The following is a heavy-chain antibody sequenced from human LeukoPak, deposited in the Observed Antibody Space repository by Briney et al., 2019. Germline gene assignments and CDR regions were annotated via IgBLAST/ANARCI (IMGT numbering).Heavy chain of an antibody. Sequence: SETLSLTCTVSGGSISGSSYYWGWIRQPPGKGLEWIGSIYYSGSTYYNPSLKSRVTISVDTSKNQFSLKLNSVTATDTAVYYCARATGGGWFDPWGQGTLVTVSS. J-gene: IGHJ5*02. CDR3: ARATGGGWFDP. CDR1: GGSISGSSYY. V-gene: IGHV4-39*02. CDR2: IYYSGST. D-gene: IGHD3-16*01.